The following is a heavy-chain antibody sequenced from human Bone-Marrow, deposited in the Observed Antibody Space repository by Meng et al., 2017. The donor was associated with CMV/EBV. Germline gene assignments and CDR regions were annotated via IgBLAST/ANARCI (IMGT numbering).Heavy chain of an antibody. CDR3: AGLVVDGFDI. CDR2: ITGSGSSI. Sequence: GGSLRLSCAASVFTFSDYDMSWIRQAPGKGLEWVSYITGSGSSIYYADSVKGRFTISRDNVKNSLLLQMNSLRAEDPAVYYCAGLVVDGFDIWGQGTMVTVSS. V-gene: IGHV3-11*04. J-gene: IGHJ3*02. CDR1: VFTFSDYD.